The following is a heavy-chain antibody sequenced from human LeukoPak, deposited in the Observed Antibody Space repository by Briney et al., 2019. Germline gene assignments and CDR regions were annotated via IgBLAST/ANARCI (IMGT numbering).Heavy chain of an antibody. D-gene: IGHD6-13*01. V-gene: IGHV3-30*18. CDR1: GFTFSSYG. CDR2: ISYDGSNK. J-gene: IGHJ6*02. CDR3: AKDRGSSWYYYYYGMDV. Sequence: GGSLRLSCAASGFTFSSYGMHWVRQAPGKGLEWVAVISYDGSNKYYADSVKGRFTISRDNSKNTLYLQMNSLRAEDTAVYYCAKDRGSSWYYYYYGMDVWGQGTTVTVSS.